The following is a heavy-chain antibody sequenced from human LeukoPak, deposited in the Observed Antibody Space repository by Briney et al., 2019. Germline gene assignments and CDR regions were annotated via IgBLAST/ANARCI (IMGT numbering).Heavy chain of an antibody. D-gene: IGHD1-26*01. CDR1: GYTFANYA. J-gene: IGHJ6*02. CDR2: INSANGNT. V-gene: IGHV1-3*04. CDR3: ARDGRFIVADYYYGMDV. Sequence: ASVNVSCKASGYTFANYAMHWVRQAPGQSLEWMGWINSANGNTKYSQKFQGRVTITRDTSASTAYMELSSLRSEDTAVYYCARDGRFIVADYYYGMDVRGQGTTVTVSS.